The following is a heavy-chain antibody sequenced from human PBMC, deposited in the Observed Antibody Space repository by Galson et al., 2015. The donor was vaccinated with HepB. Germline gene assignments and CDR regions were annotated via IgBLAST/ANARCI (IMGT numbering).Heavy chain of an antibody. CDR1: GYTFTGYY. CDR3: ARDRDRSGSYSFDY. D-gene: IGHD1-26*01. V-gene: IGHV1-2*02. Sequence: SVKVSCKASGYTFTGYYMHWVRQAPGQGLEWMGWINPNSGGTNFAQKFQGRVTMTRDTSISTAYMELSRLTSDDTAVYYCARDRDRSGSYSFDYWGQGTLVTVSS. J-gene: IGHJ4*02. CDR2: INPNSGGT.